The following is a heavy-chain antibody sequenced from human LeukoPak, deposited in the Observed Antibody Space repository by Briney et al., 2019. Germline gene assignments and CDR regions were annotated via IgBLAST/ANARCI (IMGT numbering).Heavy chain of an antibody. CDR1: GFTFTSSA. D-gene: IGHD2-15*01. V-gene: IGHV1-58*01. CDR3: AAESLGYCSGGSCYGQFDY. Sequence: SVKVSCKASGFTFTSSAVRWVRQARGQRLEWIGWIVVGSGNTNYAQKFQERVTITRDMSTSTAYMELSSLRSEDTAVYYCAAESLGYCSGGSCYGQFDYWGQGTLVTVSS. CDR2: IVVGSGNT. J-gene: IGHJ4*02.